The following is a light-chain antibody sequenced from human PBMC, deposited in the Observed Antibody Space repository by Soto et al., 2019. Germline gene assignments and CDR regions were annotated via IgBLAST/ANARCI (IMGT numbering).Light chain of an antibody. Sequence: DIQMTQSPSTLSASVGDRVTITCRASQSISSWLAWYQQKPGKAPKLLIYDASSLESGVPSRFSGSGSETEFTLTISSLQPDDFANYYCQQYNSYSWTFGQGTKVEIQ. J-gene: IGKJ1*01. V-gene: IGKV1-5*01. CDR2: DAS. CDR1: QSISSW. CDR3: QQYNSYSWT.